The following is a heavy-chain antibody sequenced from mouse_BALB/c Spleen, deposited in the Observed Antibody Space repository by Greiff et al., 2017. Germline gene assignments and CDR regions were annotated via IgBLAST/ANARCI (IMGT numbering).Heavy chain of an antibody. CDR3: ARRDDGYGYAMDY. CDR2: INPYNDGT. Sequence: VHVKQSGPELVKPGASVKMSCKASGYTFTSYVMHWVKQKPGQGLEWIGYINPYNDGTKYNEKFKGKATLTSDKSSSTAYMELSSLTSEDSAVYYCARRDDGYGYAMDYWGQGTSVTVSS. V-gene: IGHV1-14*01. J-gene: IGHJ4*01. D-gene: IGHD2-3*01. CDR1: GYTFTSYV.